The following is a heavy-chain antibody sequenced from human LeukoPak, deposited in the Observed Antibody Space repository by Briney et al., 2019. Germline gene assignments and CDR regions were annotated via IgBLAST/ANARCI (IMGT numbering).Heavy chain of an antibody. CDR3: ARDQGRYGYGYGY. D-gene: IGHD5-18*01. Sequence: GGSLRLSCAASGFTFSSYAMHWVRQAPGKGLERVAVIWYDGSNKYYADSVKGRFTISRDNSKNTLYLQMNSLRAEDTAVYYCARDQGRYGYGYGYWGQGTLVTVSS. J-gene: IGHJ4*02. CDR2: IWYDGSNK. CDR1: GFTFSSYA. V-gene: IGHV3-33*08.